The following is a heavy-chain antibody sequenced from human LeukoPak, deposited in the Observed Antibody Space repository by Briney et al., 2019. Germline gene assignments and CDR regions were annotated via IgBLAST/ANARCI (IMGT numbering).Heavy chain of an antibody. V-gene: IGHV3-23*01. CDR2: ISGGGGNT. CDR1: GFTVSNYA. J-gene: IGHJ6*03. CDR3: AKDGSPWEPPLYYYMDV. Sequence: PGGSLRLSCAASGFTVSNYAMSWVRQAPGKGLEWVSSISGGGGNTYYADSVKGRFTISRDISKNTLFLQMNSLRAEDTAVYYCAKDGSPWEPPLYYYMDVWGKGTTVTVSS. D-gene: IGHD1-26*01.